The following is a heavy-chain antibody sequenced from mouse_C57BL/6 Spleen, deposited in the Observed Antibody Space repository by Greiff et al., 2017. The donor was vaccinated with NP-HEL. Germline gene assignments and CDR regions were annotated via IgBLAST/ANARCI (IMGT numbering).Heavy chain of an antibody. CDR2: ISNLASSI. J-gene: IGHJ1*03. Sequence: EVKVVESGGGLVQPGGSLKLSCAASGFTFSDYGMAGVRQAPRTGPEWVAFISNLASSIYYADTVTGRCTISRENAKNTLDLEMSSLRSEDTAMYYCARSYYGNYRYFDVWGTGTTVTVSS. V-gene: IGHV5-15*01. D-gene: IGHD2-1*01. CDR1: GFTFSDYG. CDR3: ARSYYGNYRYFDV.